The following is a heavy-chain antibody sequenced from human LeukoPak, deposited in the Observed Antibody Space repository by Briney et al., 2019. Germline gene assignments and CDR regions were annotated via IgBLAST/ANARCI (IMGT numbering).Heavy chain of an antibody. Sequence: PAETLSLTCTVSGYSISSGYYWGWTRPPPGEGLEWIGRIHHSGSTCYNPSLKSRVSISVDTSKIQFSLKLSSGTAADTAVYYCARGRHYWGQGTLVTVSS. CDR3: ARGRHY. V-gene: IGHV4-38-2*02. J-gene: IGHJ4*02. CDR1: GYSISSGYY. CDR2: IHHSGST.